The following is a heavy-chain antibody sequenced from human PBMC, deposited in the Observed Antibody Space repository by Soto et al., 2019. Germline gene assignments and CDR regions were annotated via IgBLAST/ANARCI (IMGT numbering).Heavy chain of an antibody. D-gene: IGHD3-22*01. J-gene: IGHJ3*01. CDR1: GFTFSTYW. CDR3: ARGDYHDSSGPFSDAFDV. CDR2: IKQDGSEK. Sequence: PGGSLRLSCAGSGFTFSTYWMSWVRQAPGKGLEWVANIKQDGSEKWYVDSVKGRFIISRDNAKKSLFLQMNSLRVGDTAVYYCARGDYHDSSGPFSDAFDVWGQGTMVTVSS. V-gene: IGHV3-7*04.